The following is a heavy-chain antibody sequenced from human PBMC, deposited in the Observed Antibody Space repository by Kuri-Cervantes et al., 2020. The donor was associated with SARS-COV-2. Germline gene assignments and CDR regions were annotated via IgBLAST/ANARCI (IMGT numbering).Heavy chain of an antibody. J-gene: IGHJ4*02. CDR1: GFTFGDYA. V-gene: IGHV3-21*01. D-gene: IGHD3-3*01. CDR3: ARTDFWSGYYVDY. Sequence: GESLKISCTASGFTFGDYAMSWVRQAPGKGLEWVSSISSSSSYIYYADSVKGRFTISRDNAKNSLYLQMNSLRAEDTAVYYCARTDFWSGYYVDYWGQGTLVTVSS. CDR2: ISSSSSYI.